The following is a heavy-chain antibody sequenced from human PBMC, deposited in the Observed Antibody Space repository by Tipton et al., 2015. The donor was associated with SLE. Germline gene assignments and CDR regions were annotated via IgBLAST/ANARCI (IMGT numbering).Heavy chain of an antibody. Sequence: TLSLTCSVSGGSISSYFWTWIRQPPGKGLEWIGYVYYGVSTYNNPSRKSRVTISVDTSKNQFSLKLSSVTAADTAVYYCAREGSSWYYFDYWGQGTLVTVSS. CDR2: VYYGVST. CDR3: AREGSSWYYFDY. J-gene: IGHJ4*02. V-gene: IGHV4-59*01. CDR1: GGSISSYF. D-gene: IGHD6-13*01.